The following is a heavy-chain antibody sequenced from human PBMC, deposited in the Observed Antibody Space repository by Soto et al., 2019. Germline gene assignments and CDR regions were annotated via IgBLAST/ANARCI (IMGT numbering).Heavy chain of an antibody. J-gene: IGHJ4*02. D-gene: IGHD6-19*01. CDR1: GGSISTDNW. CDR3: ARDQDSGWGLDS. CDR2: IYHSGRT. V-gene: IGHV4-4*02. Sequence: QVQVQESGPGLVKPSGTLSLTCVVSGGSISTDNWWSWVRQPPGKGREWIGEIYHSGRTNYSPSLKSRVSISADTSKNQLSLQMTSVTAADTAVYYCARDQDSGWGLDSWGQGILVTVSS.